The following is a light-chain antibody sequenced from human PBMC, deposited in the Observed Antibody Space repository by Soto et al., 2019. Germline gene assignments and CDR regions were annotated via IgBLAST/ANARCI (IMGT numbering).Light chain of an antibody. Sequence: DIPMTQSPTSLSASVGDRVTITCRASQGSRNFVAWYQQKPGKPPKLLIYAASTLQSGVPSRFSGSGSGTDFTLTINSLQPEDVATYSCQKYSSVPVFGPGTKVEI. CDR1: QGSRNF. V-gene: IGKV1-27*01. J-gene: IGKJ3*01. CDR3: QKYSSVPV. CDR2: AAS.